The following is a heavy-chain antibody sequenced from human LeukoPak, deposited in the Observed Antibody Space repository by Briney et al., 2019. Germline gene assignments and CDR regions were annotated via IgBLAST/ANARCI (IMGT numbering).Heavy chain of an antibody. CDR2: IIPILGIA. J-gene: IGHJ4*02. CDR3: ARDPMATTPSDF. Sequence: ASVKVSCKASGGTFSSYTISWVRQAPGQGLEWMGRIIPILGIANYAQKFQGRVTITADKSTSTAYMVLSSLRSEDTAVYYCARDPMATTPSDFWGQGTLVTVSS. V-gene: IGHV1-69*04. CDR1: GGTFSSYT. D-gene: IGHD5-24*01.